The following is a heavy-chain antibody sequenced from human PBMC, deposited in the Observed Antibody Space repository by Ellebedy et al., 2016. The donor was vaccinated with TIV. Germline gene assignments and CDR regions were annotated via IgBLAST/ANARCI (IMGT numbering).Heavy chain of an antibody. CDR3: ARDGAQYSGYDRCDY. Sequence: AASVKVSCKASGYTFTSYYMHWARQAPGQGLEWMGWISAYNGNTNYAQKLQGRVTMTTDTSTSTAYMELRSLRSDDTAVYYCARDGAQYSGYDRCDYWGQGTLVTVSS. CDR1: GYTFTSYY. V-gene: IGHV1-18*04. D-gene: IGHD5-12*01. J-gene: IGHJ4*02. CDR2: ISAYNGNT.